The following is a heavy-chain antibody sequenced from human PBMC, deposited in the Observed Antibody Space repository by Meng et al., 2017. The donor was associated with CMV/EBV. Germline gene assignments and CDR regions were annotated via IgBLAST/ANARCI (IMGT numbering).Heavy chain of an antibody. Sequence: GGSLRLSCAASGFTFSSYSMNWVRHAPGKVLEWVSSISSSSSYIYYADSVKGRFTISRDNAKNSLYLQMNSLRAEDTAVYYCARYCSSTSCYRFDPWGQGTLVTVSS. CDR2: ISSSSSYI. D-gene: IGHD2-2*02. V-gene: IGHV3-21*01. CDR3: ARYCSSTSCYRFDP. CDR1: GFTFSSYS. J-gene: IGHJ5*02.